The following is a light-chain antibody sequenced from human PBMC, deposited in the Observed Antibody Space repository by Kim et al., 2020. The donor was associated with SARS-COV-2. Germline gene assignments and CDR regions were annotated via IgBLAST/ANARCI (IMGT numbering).Light chain of an antibody. CDR2: AAS. J-gene: IGKJ4*01. V-gene: IGKV1-17*03. CDR1: QGIGNY. CDR3: LQHNDYPLT. Sequence: DIQMTQSPSAMSASVGDRVTITCRASQGIGNYLAWFQQKPGKVPQRLIYAASRLQGGVPSRFSDTGSGTEFTLTISSLQPEDFATYYCLQHNDYPLTFGGGTKVDIK.